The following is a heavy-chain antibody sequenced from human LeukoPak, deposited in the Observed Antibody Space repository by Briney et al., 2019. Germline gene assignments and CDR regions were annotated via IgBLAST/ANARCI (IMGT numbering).Heavy chain of an antibody. J-gene: IGHJ4*02. CDR3: AKEQIQLIPDY. V-gene: IGHV3-30*18. CDR1: GFTFSSYG. CDR2: ISYDGSNK. D-gene: IGHD5-18*01. Sequence: GGSLRLSCAASGFTFSSYGMHWVRQAPGKGLEWVAVISYDGSNKYYADSVKGRFTISRDNSKNTLYLQMNSLRAEDTAVYYCAKEQIQLIPDYWGQGTLVTVSS.